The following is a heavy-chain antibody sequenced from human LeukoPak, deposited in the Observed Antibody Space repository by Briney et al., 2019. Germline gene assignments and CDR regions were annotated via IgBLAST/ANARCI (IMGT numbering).Heavy chain of an antibody. V-gene: IGHV3-7*03. Sequence: GGSLRLSCAASGLNFSSRWMNWVRQAPGQGLEWVASIKEDGSEKHYVDSVKGRFTISRDNGKNSLYLQMNSLRAENTAVYYCARDSGWWRFDFWGQGTLVTVSS. CDR3: ARDSGWWRFDF. CDR1: GLNFSSRW. D-gene: IGHD6-13*01. J-gene: IGHJ4*02. CDR2: IKEDGSEK.